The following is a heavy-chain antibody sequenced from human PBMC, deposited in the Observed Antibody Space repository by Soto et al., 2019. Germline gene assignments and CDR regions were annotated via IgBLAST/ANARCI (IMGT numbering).Heavy chain of an antibody. J-gene: IGHJ4*02. Sequence: PGGSLRLSCAASGFTFSSYSMNWVRQAPGKGLEWVSSISSSSSYIYYADSVKGRFTISRDNAKNSLYLQMNSLRAEDTAVYYYARVPRIPYIVVVPAAVDYWGQGTLVTVSS. CDR1: GFTFSSYS. D-gene: IGHD2-2*01. CDR3: ARVPRIPYIVVVPAAVDY. V-gene: IGHV3-21*01. CDR2: ISSSSSYI.